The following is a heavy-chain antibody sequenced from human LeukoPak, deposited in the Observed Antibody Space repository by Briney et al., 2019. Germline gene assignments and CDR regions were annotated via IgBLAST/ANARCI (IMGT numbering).Heavy chain of an antibody. CDR3: AKDRAWKYNWNDATGFDY. D-gene: IGHD1-1*01. V-gene: IGHV1-69*06. CDR1: GGTFSSYA. Sequence: ASVKVSCKASGGTFSSYAISWVRQAPGQGLEWMGGIIPIFGTANYAQKFQGRVTITADKSTSTAYLELNSLRSEDTAVYYCAKDRAWKYNWNDATGFDYWGQGTLVTVSS. J-gene: IGHJ4*02. CDR2: IIPIFGTA.